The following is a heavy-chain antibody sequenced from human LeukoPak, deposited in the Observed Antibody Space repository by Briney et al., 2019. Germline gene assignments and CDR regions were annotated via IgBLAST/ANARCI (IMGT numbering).Heavy chain of an antibody. CDR1: GFTFTNYA. Sequence: GGSLRLSCAASGFTFTNYAMSWVRQAPGKGLEWVSDIIGGGTTFYADSVKGRFTISRDNSKNTLNLHMNNLRAEDTAIYYCAKDGSSRWADGNLCCWGQGTLVIVSS. CDR2: IIGGGTT. J-gene: IGHJ4*02. CDR3: AKDGSSRWADGNLCC. D-gene: IGHD6-13*01. V-gene: IGHV3-23*01.